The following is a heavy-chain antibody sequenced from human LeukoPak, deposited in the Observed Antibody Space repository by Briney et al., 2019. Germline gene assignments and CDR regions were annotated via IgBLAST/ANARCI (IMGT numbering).Heavy chain of an antibody. CDR3: ARRGMMNAFDI. Sequence: SETLSLTCTVSGGSISSSTYYWGWIRQPPGKGLEWIGSIYYSGSTYYNPSLKSRVTISVDTSKNQFFLKLNSMTAADTTVYYCARRGMMNAFDIWGQGTMVTVSS. CDR1: GGSISSSTYY. J-gene: IGHJ3*02. CDR2: IYYSGST. V-gene: IGHV4-39*01. D-gene: IGHD3-16*01.